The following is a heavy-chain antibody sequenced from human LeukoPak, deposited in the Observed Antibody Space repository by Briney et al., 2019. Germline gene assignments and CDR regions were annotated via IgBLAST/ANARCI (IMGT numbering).Heavy chain of an antibody. Sequence: PGGSLRLSCAASGFTFSSYGMHWVRQAPGKGLEWVAFIRYDGSNKYYADSVKGRFTISRDNSKNTLYLQMNSLRAEDTAVYYCAKLAAAGIAAAGDEALTFDYWGQGTLVTVSS. J-gene: IGHJ4*02. V-gene: IGHV3-30*02. CDR3: AKLAAAGIAAAGDEALTFDY. D-gene: IGHD6-13*01. CDR1: GFTFSSYG. CDR2: IRYDGSNK.